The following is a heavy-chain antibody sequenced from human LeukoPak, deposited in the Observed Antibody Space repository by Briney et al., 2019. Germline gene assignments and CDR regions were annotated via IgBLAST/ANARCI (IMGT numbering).Heavy chain of an antibody. CDR1: GGSISSYY. Sequence: SETLSLTCTVSGGSISSYYWSWIRQPPGKGLEWIGSIYHSGSTYYNPSPKSRVTISVDTSKNQFSLKLSSVTAADTAVYYCARDPYGDPNHDAFDIWGQGTMVTVSS. CDR3: ARDPYGDPNHDAFDI. V-gene: IGHV4-59*01. CDR2: IYHSGST. J-gene: IGHJ3*02. D-gene: IGHD4-17*01.